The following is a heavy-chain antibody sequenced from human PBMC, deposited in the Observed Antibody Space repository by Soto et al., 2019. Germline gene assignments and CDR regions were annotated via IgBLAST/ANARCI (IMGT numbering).Heavy chain of an antibody. J-gene: IGHJ4*02. CDR2: ISLDGNRE. Sequence: QVQLVESGGGVVQPGRSLRLSCAASGFTFSSYGMHWVRQAPGKGLEWVAFISLDGNRENYAASVKGRFIISRHNSKDTLYLPMSSLRAEDTAVYFCVKDGYSSGWYPTPYFRFWGQGSLVAVSS. CDR1: GFTFSSYG. V-gene: IGHV3-30*18. CDR3: VKDGYSSGWYPTPYFRF. D-gene: IGHD6-19*01.